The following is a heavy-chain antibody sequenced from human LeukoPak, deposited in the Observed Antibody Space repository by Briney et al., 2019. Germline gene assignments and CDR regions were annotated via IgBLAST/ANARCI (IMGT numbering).Heavy chain of an antibody. V-gene: IGHV3-23*01. CDR1: GFTFSSYA. J-gene: IGHJ6*03. D-gene: IGHD3-9*01. Sequence: PGGSLGLSCAASGFTFSSYAVSWVRQAPGKGLEWVSAISGSGGSIYYADSVKGRFTISRDNSKNTLYLQMNSLRAEDTAVYYCAKRPNYDILTGLGDYYYYMDVWGKGTTVTVSS. CDR2: ISGSGGSI. CDR3: AKRPNYDILTGLGDYYYYMDV.